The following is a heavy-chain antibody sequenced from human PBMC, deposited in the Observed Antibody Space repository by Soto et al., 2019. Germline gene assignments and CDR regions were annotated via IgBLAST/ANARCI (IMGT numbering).Heavy chain of an antibody. Sequence: GGSLRLSCAASGFTVNSNYMSWVRQAPGKGLEWVSVIYSGGSTYYADSVKGRFTISRHNSKNTLYLQMNSLRAEDTAVYYCAKDDGGDYDYWGQGTLVTVSS. CDR1: GFTVNSNY. D-gene: IGHD4-17*01. CDR3: AKDDGGDYDY. J-gene: IGHJ4*02. V-gene: IGHV3-53*04. CDR2: IYSGGST.